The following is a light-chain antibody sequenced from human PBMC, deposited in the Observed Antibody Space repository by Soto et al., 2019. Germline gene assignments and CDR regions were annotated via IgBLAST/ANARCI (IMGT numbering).Light chain of an antibody. CDR3: SSYAGRNVVV. CDR1: SSDVGGYNY. CDR2: EVT. J-gene: IGLJ2*01. V-gene: IGLV2-8*01. Sequence: QSALTQPPSASGSPGQSVTISCTGTSSDVGGYNYVSWYQQHPGKAPKLMIYEVTKRPSGVPDRFSGSKSGNPASLTVSGLQADDEADYYCSSYAGRNVVVFGGGTKLTVL.